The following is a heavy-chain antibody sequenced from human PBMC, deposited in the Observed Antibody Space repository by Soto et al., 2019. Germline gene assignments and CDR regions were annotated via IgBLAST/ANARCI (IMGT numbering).Heavy chain of an antibody. Sequence: VQLQQWGAGLLKPSETLSLTCAVYGGSFSGYYWNWVRQPPGKGLVWLGKIKHSAITNYNPSLTSRVTISVDTTKHQFSLKLSSVTAADTAVYYCARGWGRIFDYWGQGTLVTVSS. CDR3: ARGWGRIFDY. D-gene: IGHD7-27*01. CDR2: IKHSAIT. J-gene: IGHJ4*02. V-gene: IGHV4-34*01. CDR1: GGSFSGYY.